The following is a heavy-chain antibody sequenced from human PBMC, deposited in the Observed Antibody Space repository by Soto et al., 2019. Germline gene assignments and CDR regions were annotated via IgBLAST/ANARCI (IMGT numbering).Heavy chain of an antibody. CDR1: GDSIGSGDYY. D-gene: IGHD3-10*01. Sequence: QVQLQESGPRLVKPSQTLSLTCTVSGDSIGSGDYYWTWIRPPPGKGLEWIGYIYYIGTTFYNPSLESRVTSSGDTSKNQFSLSVTSVTAADTAVYDCASGSTYYGFVSWGQGTRINVSS. V-gene: IGHV4-30-4*01. J-gene: IGHJ5*02. CDR2: IYYIGTT. CDR3: ASGSTYYGFVS.